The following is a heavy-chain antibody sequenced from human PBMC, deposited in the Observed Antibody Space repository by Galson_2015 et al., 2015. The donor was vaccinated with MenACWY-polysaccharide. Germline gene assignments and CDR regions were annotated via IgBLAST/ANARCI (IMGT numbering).Heavy chain of an antibody. J-gene: IGHJ6*02. D-gene: IGHD6-6*01. V-gene: IGHV1-18*01. CDR3: ARASPYSSSTPYYYYGMDV. CDR1: GYTFTSYG. Sequence: SVKVSCKASGYTFTSYGISWVRQAPGQGLEWMGWISAYNGNTNYAQKLQGRVTMTTDTSTSTAYMELRSLRSDDTAVYYCARASPYSSSTPYYYYGMDVWGQGTTVTVSS. CDR2: ISAYNGNT.